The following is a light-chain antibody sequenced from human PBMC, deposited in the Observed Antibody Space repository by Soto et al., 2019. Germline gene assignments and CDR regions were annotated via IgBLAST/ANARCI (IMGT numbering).Light chain of an antibody. Sequence: QLVLTQPPSASGTPGQRVTISCSGSSSNIGSNYVYWYQQLPGTAPKLLIYRNNQRPSGVPDRFSGSKSGTSASLASSGLRSEDEADYYCAAWDDSLRGPVFGTGTKLTVL. CDR3: AAWDDSLRGPV. J-gene: IGLJ1*01. CDR2: RNN. V-gene: IGLV1-47*01. CDR1: SSNIGSNY.